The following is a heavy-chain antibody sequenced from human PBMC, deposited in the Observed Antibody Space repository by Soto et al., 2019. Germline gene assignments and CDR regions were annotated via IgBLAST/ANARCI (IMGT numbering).Heavy chain of an antibody. Sequence: ASVKVSCKASGYTFTSYGISWVRQAPGQGLEWMGWISAYNGNTNYAQKLQGRVTMTTDTSTSTAYMELRSLRSDDTAVYYCARDTGDGYNYNYYYYYGMDVWGQGTTVTVS. J-gene: IGHJ6*02. CDR3: ARDTGDGYNYNYYYYYGMDV. CDR1: GYTFTSYG. CDR2: ISAYNGNT. D-gene: IGHD5-12*01. V-gene: IGHV1-18*04.